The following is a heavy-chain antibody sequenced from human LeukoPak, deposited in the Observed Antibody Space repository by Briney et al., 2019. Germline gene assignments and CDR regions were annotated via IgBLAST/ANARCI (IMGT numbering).Heavy chain of an antibody. CDR3: AKDNGRDGKRDLAEY. Sequence: GGSLRLSCAASGFTFSSYAMSWVRQAPGKGLEWVSAISGSGGSTYYADSVKGRFTISRDNSKNTLYLQMNSLRAEDTAVYYCAKDNGRDGKRDLAEYWGQGTLVTVSS. CDR1: GFTFSSYA. V-gene: IGHV3-23*01. J-gene: IGHJ4*02. CDR2: ISGSGGST. D-gene: IGHD1-26*01.